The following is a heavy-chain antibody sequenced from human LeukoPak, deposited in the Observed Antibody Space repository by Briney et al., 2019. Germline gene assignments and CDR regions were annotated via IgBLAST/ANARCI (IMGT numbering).Heavy chain of an antibody. V-gene: IGHV1-2*02. D-gene: IGHD2-2*01. CDR1: GYTFTGYY. J-gene: IGHJ4*02. Sequence: ASVKVSCKASGYTFTGYYMHWVRQAPGQGLEWMGWINPNSGGTNYAQKFRGRVTMTRGTSISTAYMELSRLRSDDTAVYYCARAQYPSAIDYWGQGTLVTVSS. CDR3: ARAQYPSAIDY. CDR2: INPNSGGT.